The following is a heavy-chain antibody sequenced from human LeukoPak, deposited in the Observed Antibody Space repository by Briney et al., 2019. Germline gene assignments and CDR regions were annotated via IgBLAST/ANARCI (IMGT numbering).Heavy chain of an antibody. CDR1: GGSISSSSYY. CDR3: ARQVVVVAATYDY. D-gene: IGHD2-15*01. Sequence: SETLSLTCTVSGGSISSSSYYWGWIRQPPGKGLEWIGSIYYSGSTYYNPSLKSRVTISVDTSKNQFSLKLSSVTAGDTAVYYCARQVVVVAATYDYWGQGTLVTVSS. CDR2: IYYSGST. V-gene: IGHV4-39*01. J-gene: IGHJ4*02.